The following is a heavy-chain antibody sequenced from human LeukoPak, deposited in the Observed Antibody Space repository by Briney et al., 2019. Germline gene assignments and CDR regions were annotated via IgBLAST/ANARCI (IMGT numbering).Heavy chain of an antibody. D-gene: IGHD3-22*01. CDR2: IKQDGSEK. J-gene: IGHJ4*02. CDR3: ASGGPHYYDTSGYYGIGY. CDR1: GFTFSRYW. Sequence: GGSLRLSCAVSGFTFSRYWMSWVRQAPGKGLEWVANIKQDGSEKYYVDSVKGRFTISRDNAQNSLYLQMNSLRAEDTAVYYCASGGPHYYDTSGYYGIGYWGQGSLVTVSS. V-gene: IGHV3-7*02.